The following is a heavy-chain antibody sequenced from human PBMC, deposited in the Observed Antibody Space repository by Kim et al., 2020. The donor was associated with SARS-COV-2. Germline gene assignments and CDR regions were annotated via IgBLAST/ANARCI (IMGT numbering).Heavy chain of an antibody. CDR2: IDPSDSYT. CDR3: ARLGARYCTNGVCYNYYYYYGMDV. J-gene: IGHJ6*02. CDR1: GYSFTSYW. V-gene: IGHV5-10-1*01. Sequence: GESLKISCKGSGYSFTSYWISWVRQMPGKGLEWMGRIDPSDSYTNYSPSFQGHVTISADKSISTAYLQWSSLKASDTAMYYCARLGARYCTNGVCYNYYYYYGMDVWGQGTTVTVSS. D-gene: IGHD2-8*01.